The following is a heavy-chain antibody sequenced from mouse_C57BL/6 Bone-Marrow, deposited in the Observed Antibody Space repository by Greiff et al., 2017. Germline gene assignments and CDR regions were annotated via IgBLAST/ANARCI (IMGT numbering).Heavy chain of an antibody. CDR1: GYTFTSYW. CDR2: IDPSDSYT. V-gene: IGHV1-50*01. Sequence: QVQLKQPGAELVKPGASVKLSCKASGYTFTSYWMQWVKQRPGQGLEWIGEIDPSDSYTNYNQKFKGKATLTVDTSSSTAYMQLSSLTSEDSAVYYCARRDYGNCRFAYWGQGTLVTVSA. D-gene: IGHD2-1*01. J-gene: IGHJ3*01. CDR3: ARRDYGNCRFAY.